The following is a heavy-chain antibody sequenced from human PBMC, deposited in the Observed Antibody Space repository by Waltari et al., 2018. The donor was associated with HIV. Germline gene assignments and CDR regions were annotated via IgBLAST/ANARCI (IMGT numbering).Heavy chain of an antibody. J-gene: IGHJ5*02. V-gene: IGHV3-7*01. Sequence: EVQLVESGGGLVQPGGSLRPSCLASGFTFTTSWMSWVRQAPGKGLEWVANIKQDGSEKYYVDSVKGLFTISRDNAKNSLYLQMNSLRAEDTAVYYCAGGGVLLWFGDLNWFDPWGQGTLVTVSS. D-gene: IGHD3-10*01. CDR2: IKQDGSEK. CDR1: GFTFTTSW. CDR3: AGGGVLLWFGDLNWFDP.